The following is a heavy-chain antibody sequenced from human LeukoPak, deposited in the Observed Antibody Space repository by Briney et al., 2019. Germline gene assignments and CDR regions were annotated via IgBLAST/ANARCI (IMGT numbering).Heavy chain of an antibody. Sequence: ASVKVSSKPSGYTFTSYAISSVRQAPGQALEWMGWISAYNGNTNYAQTLQGRVTMTTDTSTSTAYLELRSLRSDDTAVYYCAREDLGQAINDYWGQGTLVTVSS. CDR2: ISAYNGNT. D-gene: IGHD2-21*01. J-gene: IGHJ4*02. CDR1: GYTFTSYA. CDR3: AREDLGQAINDY. V-gene: IGHV1-18*01.